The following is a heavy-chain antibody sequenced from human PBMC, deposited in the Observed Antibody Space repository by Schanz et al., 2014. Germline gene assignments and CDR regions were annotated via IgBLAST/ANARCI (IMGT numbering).Heavy chain of an antibody. CDR3: ARGPSTGAFDI. CDR2: INAHTGNT. CDR1: GYIFGSHG. V-gene: IGHV1-18*01. J-gene: IGHJ3*02. Sequence: QVQLVQSGAEVKKPGASVKVSCEASGYIFGSHGMTWVRQAPGQGPELMGWINAHTGNTQYAQKFQGRVTMTADKSTSTVYMEVSGLRSEDTAVYFCARGPSTGAFDIWGQGTMVTVSS.